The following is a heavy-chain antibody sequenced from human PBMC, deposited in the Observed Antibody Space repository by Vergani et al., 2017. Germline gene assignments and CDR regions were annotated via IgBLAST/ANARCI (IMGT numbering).Heavy chain of an antibody. Sequence: EVQLLESGGGLVQPGGSLRLTCAASDFTSINNAMNWFRQAPGKGLEWVSGISGSGVSAYYTDSVKGRFTSSRDNSKNMLFLQMNNLRTEDTAIYYCAKQYFVSANYLFDYWGQGTLVTVSS. CDR2: ISGSGVSA. V-gene: IGHV3-23*01. J-gene: IGHJ4*02. CDR1: DFTSINNA. CDR3: AKQYFVSANYLFDY. D-gene: IGHD3-9*01.